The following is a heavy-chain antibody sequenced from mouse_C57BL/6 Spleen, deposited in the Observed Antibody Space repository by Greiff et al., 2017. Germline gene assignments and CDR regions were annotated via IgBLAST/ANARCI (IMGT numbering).Heavy chain of an antibody. V-gene: IGHV5-9*01. CDR3: ARQGGFDY. CDR1: GFTFSSYT. Sequence: EVKVVESGGGLVKPGGSLKLSCAASGFTFSSYTMSWVRQTPEKRLEWVATISGGGGNTYYPDSVKGRFTISRDNAKNTLYLQMSSLRSEDTALYYCARQGGFDYWGQGTTLTVSS. CDR2: ISGGGGNT. J-gene: IGHJ2*01.